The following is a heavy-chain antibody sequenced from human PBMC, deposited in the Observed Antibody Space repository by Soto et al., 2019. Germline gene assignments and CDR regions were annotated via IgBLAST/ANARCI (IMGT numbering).Heavy chain of an antibody. D-gene: IGHD5-18*01. CDR1: GFTISSYA. J-gene: IGHJ4*02. V-gene: IGHV3-23*01. CDR2: ISGSDGRT. CDR3: AKGVSQYTPLALFDY. Sequence: EVQLLESGGGLVRPGGSLRLSCAASGFTISSYAMSWVRQAPGKGLEWVSTISGSDGRTYSTDSVKGRFTISRDNSRNTAYLQMNSLRVEDTAVYYCAKGVSQYTPLALFDYWGRGTLVNVSS.